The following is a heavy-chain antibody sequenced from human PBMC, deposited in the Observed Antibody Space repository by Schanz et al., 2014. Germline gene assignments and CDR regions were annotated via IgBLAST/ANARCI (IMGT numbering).Heavy chain of an antibody. V-gene: IGHV3-23*01. CDR3: AKGFGGYDLVLDY. CDR1: GFTFTDHA. Sequence: DVQLLASGGGLVQPGGSLRLTCLTSGFTFTDHAMSWVRQAPGKGLEWVSTISGLGEATFYSDSVKGRFTVSRDNSKNTLSLQMNSLRAEDTAVYYCAKGFGGYDLVLDYWGQGTLVTVSS. J-gene: IGHJ4*02. D-gene: IGHD5-12*01. CDR2: ISGLGEAT.